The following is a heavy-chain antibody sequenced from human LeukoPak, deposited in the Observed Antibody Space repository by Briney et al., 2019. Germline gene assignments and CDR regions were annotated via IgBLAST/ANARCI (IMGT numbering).Heavy chain of an antibody. D-gene: IGHD6-13*01. V-gene: IGHV4-34*01. CDR1: GGSISSYY. CDR2: INHSGST. Sequence: SETLSLTCTVSGGSISSYYWSWIRQPPGKGLEWIGEINHSGSTNYNPSLKSRVTISVDTSKNQFSLKLSSVTAADTAVYYCARGRRRSSSWYWGQGTLVTVSS. CDR3: ARGRRRSSSWY. J-gene: IGHJ4*02.